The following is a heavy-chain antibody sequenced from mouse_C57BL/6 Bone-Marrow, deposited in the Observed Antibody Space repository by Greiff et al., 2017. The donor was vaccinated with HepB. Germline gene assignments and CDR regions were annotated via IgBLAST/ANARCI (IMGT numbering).Heavy chain of an antibody. CDR3: ARGIYEGGYYAMDY. CDR2: IYPRSGNT. Sequence: QVQLQQSGAELARPGASVKLSCKASGYTFTSYGISWVKQRTGQGLEWIGEIYPRSGNTYYNEKFKGKATLTADKSSSTAYMELRSLTSEDSAVYFCARGIYEGGYYAMDYWGQGTLVTVSS. D-gene: IGHD2-12*01. J-gene: IGHJ4*01. CDR1: GYTFTSYG. V-gene: IGHV1-81*01.